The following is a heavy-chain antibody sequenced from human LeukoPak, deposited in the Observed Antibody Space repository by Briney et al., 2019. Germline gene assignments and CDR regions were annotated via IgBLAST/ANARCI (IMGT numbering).Heavy chain of an antibody. CDR1: GFTFSSYA. J-gene: IGHJ5*02. D-gene: IGHD2-15*01. V-gene: IGHV3-30-3*01. CDR3: AREVVPQDNWFDP. Sequence: GRSLRLSCAASGFTFSSYAMHWVRQAPGKGLEWVAVISYDGSNKYYADSVKGRFTISRDNSKNTLYLQINSLRAEDTAVYYCAREVVPQDNWFDPWGQGTLVTVSS. CDR2: ISYDGSNK.